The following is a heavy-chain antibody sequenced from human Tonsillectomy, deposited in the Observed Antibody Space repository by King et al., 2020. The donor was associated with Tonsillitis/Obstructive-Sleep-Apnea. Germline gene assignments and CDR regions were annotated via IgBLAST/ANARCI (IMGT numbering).Heavy chain of an antibody. CDR1: GGSISSGGYY. CDR3: ARDAPPTYYDSSGYYFVAFDM. J-gene: IGHJ3*02. D-gene: IGHD3-22*01. V-gene: IGHV4-31*03. Sequence: VQLQESGPGLVKPSQTLSLTCTVSGGSISSGGYYWSWIRQHPGKGLEWIGYIYYSGSTYYNPSLKSRVTISVDTSKNQFSLKLSSVTAADTAVYYCARDAPPTYYDSSGYYFVAFDMWGQGTMVTVSS. CDR2: IYYSGST.